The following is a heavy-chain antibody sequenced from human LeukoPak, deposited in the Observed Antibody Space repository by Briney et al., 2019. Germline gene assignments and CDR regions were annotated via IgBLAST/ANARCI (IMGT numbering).Heavy chain of an antibody. J-gene: IGHJ6*03. CDR1: GYTFTSYA. D-gene: IGHD6-13*01. CDR3: ARESSWEKYYYYYMDV. Sequence: ASVKVSCKASGYTFTSYAMNWVRQAPGQGLEWMGWINTNTENPTYAQGFTGRFVFSLDTSVSTAYLQISSLKAEDTAVYYCARESSWEKYYYYYMDVWGKGTTVTVSS. CDR2: INTNTENP. V-gene: IGHV7-4-1*02.